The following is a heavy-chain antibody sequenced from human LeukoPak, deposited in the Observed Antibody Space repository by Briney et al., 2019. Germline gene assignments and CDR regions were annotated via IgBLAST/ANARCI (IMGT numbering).Heavy chain of an antibody. V-gene: IGHV3-30*03. CDR1: GFTFTTYS. CDR2: ISYDGSNK. CDR3: ARDITRDGYNLNY. Sequence: GGSLRLSCAASGFTFTTYSMNWVRQAPGKGLEWVAVISYDGSNKYYADSVKGRFTISRDNSKNTLYLQMNSLRAEDTAVYYCARDITRDGYNLNYWGQGTLVTVSS. D-gene: IGHD5-24*01. J-gene: IGHJ4*02.